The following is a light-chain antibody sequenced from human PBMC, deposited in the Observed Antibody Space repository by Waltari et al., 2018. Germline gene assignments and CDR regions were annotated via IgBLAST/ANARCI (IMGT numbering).Light chain of an antibody. CDR1: QSVSSN. J-gene: IGKJ2*01. CDR3: QQNNSWPYT. Sequence: EIVMTQSPATLSVSPGERVTLSCRASQSVSSNLAWYQQKPGQAPRLLIYGASTRATGILARFSGSGSGTEFTLTISSLQSEDFAVYYCQQNNSWPYTFGQGTKLEIK. V-gene: IGKV3-15*01. CDR2: GAS.